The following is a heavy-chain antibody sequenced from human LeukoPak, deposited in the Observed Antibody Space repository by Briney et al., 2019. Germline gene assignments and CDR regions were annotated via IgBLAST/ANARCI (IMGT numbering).Heavy chain of an antibody. V-gene: IGHV4-38-2*01. Sequence: PSETLSLTCAVSGYSISSGYYWGWIRQPPGKGLEWIGEINHSGSTNYNPSLKSRVTISVDTSKNQFSLKLSSVTAADTAVYYCARFYYDSSGYYHVAYWGQGTLVTVSS. CDR1: GYSISSGYY. D-gene: IGHD3-22*01. CDR2: INHSGST. CDR3: ARFYYDSSGYYHVAY. J-gene: IGHJ4*02.